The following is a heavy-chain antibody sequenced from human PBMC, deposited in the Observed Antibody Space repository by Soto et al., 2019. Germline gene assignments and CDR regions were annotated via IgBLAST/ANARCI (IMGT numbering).Heavy chain of an antibody. D-gene: IGHD2-15*01. V-gene: IGHV3-23*01. J-gene: IGHJ4*02. Sequence: EVQLLESGGGLVQPGGSLRLSCAASGFTFSTYAMSWVRQAPGKGLEWVSAISGSGGSTYYADSVKGRFTISRDNSKNTLYLQMNNLRAEDTAVYYCAKDPIVVVVAGTFMDYRGQGTLVTVSS. CDR1: GFTFSTYA. CDR2: ISGSGGST. CDR3: AKDPIVVVVAGTFMDY.